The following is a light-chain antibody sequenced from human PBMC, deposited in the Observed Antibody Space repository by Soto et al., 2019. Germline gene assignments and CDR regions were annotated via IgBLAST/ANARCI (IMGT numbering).Light chain of an antibody. V-gene: IGKV1-9*01. J-gene: IGKJ5*01. CDR2: DTS. CDR3: QQLDSYPLT. Sequence: DIQLTQSPSFLSASVGDRVTITCRASQDISRYLGWFQQKPGKAPNLLIYDTSTLQSGVPSRFSGSGSGTDFTLTISSLQPEDFATYYCQQLDSYPLTFGHGTRLEIK. CDR1: QDISRY.